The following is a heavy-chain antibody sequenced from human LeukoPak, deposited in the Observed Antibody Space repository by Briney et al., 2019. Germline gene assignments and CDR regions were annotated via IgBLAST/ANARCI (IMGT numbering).Heavy chain of an antibody. D-gene: IGHD2-15*01. CDR2: IYYSGST. CDR3: ARAGCSGGSCYRSRGAFDI. CDR1: GGSISSSNYY. V-gene: IGHV4-39*07. J-gene: IGHJ3*02. Sequence: PSETLSLTCTVSGGSISSSNYYWGWIRQPPGKGLEWIGSIYYSGSTYYNPSLKSRVTISVDTSKNQFSLKLSSVTAADTAVYYCARAGCSGGSCYRSRGAFDIWGQGTMVTVSS.